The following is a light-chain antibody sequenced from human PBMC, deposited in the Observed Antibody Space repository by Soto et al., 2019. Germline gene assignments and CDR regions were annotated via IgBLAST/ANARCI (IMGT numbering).Light chain of an antibody. CDR2: AAS. J-gene: IGKJ2*01. V-gene: IGKV1-39*01. CDR3: PQSYSTPYP. Sequence: DIQMTQSPSSLSASVGDRVTITCRASQSISSYLNWYQQKPGKAPKLLIYAASSLQSGVPSRFSGSGSGTDFNLTISSLQPEDFATYYCPQSYSTPYPFGQGTKLEIK. CDR1: QSISSY.